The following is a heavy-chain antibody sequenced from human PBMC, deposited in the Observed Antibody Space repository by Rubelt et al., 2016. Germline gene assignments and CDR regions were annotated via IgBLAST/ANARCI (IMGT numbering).Heavy chain of an antibody. J-gene: IGHJ4*02. V-gene: IGHV4-39*07. CDR1: GGSISSSSYY. CDR3: ARGGGLWWRQHIDY. Sequence: QLQLQESGPGLVKPSETLSLTCTVSGGSISSSSYYWSWIRQPPGKGLEWIGEITHSGSPNYYPALKGGVTISVETSKNQFALKLSSVTAADTAVYYCARGGGLWWRQHIDYWGQGTLVTVSS. D-gene: IGHD2-21*02. CDR2: ITHSGSP.